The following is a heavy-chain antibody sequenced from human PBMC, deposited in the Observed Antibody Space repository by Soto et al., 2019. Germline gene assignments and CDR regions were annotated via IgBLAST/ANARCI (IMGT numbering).Heavy chain of an antibody. Sequence: PWGSLRICCISSVFTFRTYTMSWVRQAPGNGLEWVSGIRGFSPYTFYAESVKGRFTISRDNAKNSLYLQMNSLRAEDTAVYYCARDRGYDAHDYYYNAMDVWGQGTTVTVSS. D-gene: IGHD5-12*01. CDR2: IRGFSPYT. J-gene: IGHJ6*01. V-gene: IGHV3-21*01. CDR1: VFTFRTYT. CDR3: ARDRGYDAHDYYYNAMDV.